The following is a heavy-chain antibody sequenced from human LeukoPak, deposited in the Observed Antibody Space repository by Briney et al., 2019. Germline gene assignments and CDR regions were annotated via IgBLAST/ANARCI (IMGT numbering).Heavy chain of an antibody. V-gene: IGHV3-23*01. D-gene: IGHD1-1*01. Sequence: GGSLRLSCAASGFTLSNNDMSWVRQAPGKGLEWVSAISGGGGRTYYADSVKGRFTISGDNSKNTLYLQMNSLRAEDTAVYYCAKLTWIQLRGYWGQGTLVTDSS. CDR2: ISGGGGRT. CDR1: GFTLSNND. J-gene: IGHJ4*02. CDR3: AKLTWIQLRGY.